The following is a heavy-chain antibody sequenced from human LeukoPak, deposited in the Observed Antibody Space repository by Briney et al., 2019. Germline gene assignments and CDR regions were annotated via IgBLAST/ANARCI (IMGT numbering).Heavy chain of an antibody. V-gene: IGHV4-39*07. CDR3: ARGEYSPGHYSFDY. D-gene: IGHD5-18*01. J-gene: IGHJ4*02. CDR2: IYYSGTT. Sequence: SETLSLTCSVSGGSTSTSRYHWGWIRQPPGKGLEWIGSIYYSGTTYYNPSLKSRVSMSVDTSKNQFSLKLNSVTAADTAVYYCARGEYSPGHYSFDYWGQGTQVTVSS. CDR1: GGSTSTSRYH.